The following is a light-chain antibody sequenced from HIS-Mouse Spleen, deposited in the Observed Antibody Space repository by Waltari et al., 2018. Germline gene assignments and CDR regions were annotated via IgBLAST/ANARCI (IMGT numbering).Light chain of an antibody. J-gene: IGLJ1*01. Sequence: SYVLTQPPSVSVAPGQTARITCGGNNIGSKSVHWYQQKPGQAPVLVVYDDSDRPSGIPERFSGSNSGNTATLTISGLQSEDEADYYCAAWDDSLNGNYVFGTGTKVTVL. V-gene: IGLV3-21*02. CDR2: DDS. CDR1: NIGSKS. CDR3: AAWDDSLNGNYV.